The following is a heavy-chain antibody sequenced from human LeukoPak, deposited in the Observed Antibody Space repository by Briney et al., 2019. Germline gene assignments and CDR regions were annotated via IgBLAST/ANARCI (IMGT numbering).Heavy chain of an antibody. CDR3: ASDPPWADDAFDM. V-gene: IGHV3-7*01. D-gene: IGHD7-27*01. CDR1: GFTFSSYW. CDR2: IKQDGSTE. Sequence: TGGSLRLSCAASGFTFSSYWMTWVRQAPGKGLEWVANIKQDGSTEYYVDSVKGRFTISRDNAKNSLYLQMNSLRVEDTAVYYCASDPPWADDAFDMWGEGTMVTVSS. J-gene: IGHJ3*02.